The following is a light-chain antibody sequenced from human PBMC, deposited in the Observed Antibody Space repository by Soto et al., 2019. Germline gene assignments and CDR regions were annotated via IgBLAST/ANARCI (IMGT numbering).Light chain of an antibody. CDR2: TAS. J-gene: IGKJ5*01. V-gene: IGKV1-9*01. Sequence: DIQLTQSPSFLSASVGDGITIACRASQDISNYLAWYQQKPGKAPRLLIHTASTLQSGVPSRFSGSGGGTEFTLTISSLQPEDFATYYCQHRHSYPITFGQGTRLEIK. CDR3: QHRHSYPIT. CDR1: QDISNY.